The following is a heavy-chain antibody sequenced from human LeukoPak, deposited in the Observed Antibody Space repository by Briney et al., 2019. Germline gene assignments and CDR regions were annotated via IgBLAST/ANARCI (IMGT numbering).Heavy chain of an antibody. V-gene: IGHV3-23*01. CDR1: GFTFSSYA. CDR3: AKDLHLAVAGNFDY. CDR2: ISCSGGST. D-gene: IGHD6-19*01. Sequence: GGSLRLSCAASGFTFSSYAMSWVRQAPGKVLEWVSAISCSGGSTYYADSVKGRFTISIDNSKATLYLQMNSLRAEDTAVYYCAKDLHLAVAGNFDYWGQGTLVTVSS. J-gene: IGHJ4*02.